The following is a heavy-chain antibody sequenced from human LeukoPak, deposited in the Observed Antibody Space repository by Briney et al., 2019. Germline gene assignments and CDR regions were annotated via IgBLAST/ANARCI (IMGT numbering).Heavy chain of an antibody. V-gene: IGHV3-48*01. J-gene: IGHJ6*03. CDR2: ISSSGSTI. CDR3: AKDLTSYYYYMDV. Sequence: PGGSLRLSCAASGFTFSSYSMNWVRLAPGKWLEWVSYISSSGSTIYSADSVKGRFTISRDNAKNSLYLRMNSLRAEDTAVYYCAKDLTSYYYYMDVWGKGTTVTVSS. CDR1: GFTFSSYS.